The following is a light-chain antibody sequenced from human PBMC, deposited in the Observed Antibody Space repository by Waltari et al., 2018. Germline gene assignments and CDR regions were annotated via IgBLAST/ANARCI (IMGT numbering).Light chain of an antibody. CDR3: QQGASVPPT. CDR1: QGISNS. J-gene: IGKJ1*01. CDR2: SAS. V-gene: IGKV1-12*01. Sequence: DIQMTQSPSSVSASVADRVTITCRASQGISNSLAWYQQKPGKAPTVLIYSASTLQRGVPPRFSGSGSGTDFTLTINSLQPEDFATYFCQQGASVPPTFGQGT.